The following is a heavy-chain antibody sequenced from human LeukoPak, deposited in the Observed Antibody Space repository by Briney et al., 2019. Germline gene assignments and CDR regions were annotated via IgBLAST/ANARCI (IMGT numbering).Heavy chain of an antibody. CDR2: INQDGSVK. Sequence: GGSLRLSCAASGFAFSTYWMDWVRQAPGKGLEGVGNINQDGSVKHYVYSVRGRFTISRDNARNSVYLHMSALRVEDTAVYYCTSDFVFWGKGSLVTASS. CDR3: TSDFVF. V-gene: IGHV3-7*01. D-gene: IGHD3-3*01. CDR1: GFAFSTYW. J-gene: IGHJ4*02.